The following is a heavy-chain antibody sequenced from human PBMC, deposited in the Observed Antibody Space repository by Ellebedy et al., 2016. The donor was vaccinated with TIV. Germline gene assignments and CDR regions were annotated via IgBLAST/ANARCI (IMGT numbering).Heavy chain of an antibody. D-gene: IGHD3-16*01. CDR3: ARDRRGSYDF. CDR1: GASISSSY. V-gene: IGHV4-59*01. CDR2: ISNTVRT. J-gene: IGHJ4*02. Sequence: MPGGSLRLSCTVSGASISSSYWSWIRQTPGKDLEWIGYISNTVRTNYNPFLQSRVTISVDTSRNQFSLTLRSLTAADTAVYYCARDRRGSYDFWGQGTLLAVSS.